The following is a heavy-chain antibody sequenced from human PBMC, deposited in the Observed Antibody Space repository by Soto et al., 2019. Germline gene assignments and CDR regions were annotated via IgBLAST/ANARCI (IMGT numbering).Heavy chain of an antibody. Sequence: QVELVESGRDVVQPGRSLRLSCAASGFTFSSYGMHWVRQAPGKGLEWVAVISYDGSNKYYADSVKGRFTISRDNSKNTLYLQMNSLRAEDTAVYYCAKEELGYWYFDLWGRGTLVTVSS. CDR2: ISYDGSNK. CDR1: GFTFSSYG. CDR3: AKEELGYWYFDL. V-gene: IGHV3-30*18. J-gene: IGHJ2*01. D-gene: IGHD3-3*02.